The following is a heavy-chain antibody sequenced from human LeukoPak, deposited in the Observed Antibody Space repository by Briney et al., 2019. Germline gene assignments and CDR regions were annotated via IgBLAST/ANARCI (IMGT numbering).Heavy chain of an antibody. CDR2: FDPEDGET. CDR3: APLSSSGVYNWFDP. CDR1: GYTLTELS. J-gene: IGHJ5*02. D-gene: IGHD6-6*01. V-gene: IGHV1-24*01. Sequence: ASVKVSCKVSGYTLTELSMHWVRQAPGKGLEWMGGFDPEDGETIYAQKFQGRVTMTEDTSTDTAYMELSSLRSEDTAVYYCAPLSSSGVYNWFDPWGQGTLVTVYS.